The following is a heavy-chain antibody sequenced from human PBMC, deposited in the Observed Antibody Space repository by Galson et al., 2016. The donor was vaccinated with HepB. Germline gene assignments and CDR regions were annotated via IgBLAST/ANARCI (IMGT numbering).Heavy chain of an antibody. V-gene: IGHV1-69*13. Sequence: SVKVSCKVSGGAFRKYVMTWVRQAPGQGPKWIGGIIASIETASYAQNLQDRVTITADESTNTTYMELSGLRSEDTALYYCAKGLEGVSGAFDIWGQGTMVTVSS. J-gene: IGHJ3*02. CDR1: GGAFRKYV. CDR2: IIASIETA. CDR3: AKGLEGVSGAFDI. D-gene: IGHD3-10*01.